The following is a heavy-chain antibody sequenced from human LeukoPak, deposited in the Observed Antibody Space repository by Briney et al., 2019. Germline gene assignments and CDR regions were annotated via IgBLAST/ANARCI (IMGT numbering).Heavy chain of an antibody. J-gene: IGHJ3*02. Sequence: WGSLRLSCAASGFTFSSYSMNWVRQAPGKGLECASSISSSSSYIYYADSVKGRFTISRDNAKNSLYLQIHSLRAEDTAVYYCARDWYNNSDAFDIWGQGTMVTVSS. CDR1: GFTFSSYS. CDR2: ISSSSSYI. V-gene: IGHV3-21*01. CDR3: ARDWYNNSDAFDI. D-gene: IGHD4-11*01.